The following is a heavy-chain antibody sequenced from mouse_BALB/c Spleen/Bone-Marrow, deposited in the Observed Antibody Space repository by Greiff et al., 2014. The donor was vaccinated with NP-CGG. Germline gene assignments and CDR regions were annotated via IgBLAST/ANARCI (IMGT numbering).Heavy chain of an antibody. V-gene: IGHV3-6*02. CDR1: GFSITSGYY. D-gene: IGHD1-1*02. J-gene: IGHJ1*01. Sequence: VQLQQSGPGLMKPSQSLSLTCSVSGFSITSGYYWNWIRQFPGHTLEWMGYITFDCSYDYNPSLKNRISITRDTSNNQFFLKVNSVTAEETAAYYCARALGSYVWYFDVWGAGTTVTVSS. CDR3: ARALGSYVWYFDV. CDR2: ITFDCSY.